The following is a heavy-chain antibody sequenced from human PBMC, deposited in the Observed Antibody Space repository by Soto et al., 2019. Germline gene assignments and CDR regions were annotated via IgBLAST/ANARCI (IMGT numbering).Heavy chain of an antibody. J-gene: IGHJ6*02. CDR1: GFTFSTYS. CDR3: ARYDSSGYYWPYYYYGMDV. D-gene: IGHD3-22*01. Sequence: PGGSLRLSCAASGFTFSTYSMNWVRQAPGKELKRVSSISSSSSYIYYADSVKGRFTISRDNAKNSLYLQMNSLRAEDTAVYYCARYDSSGYYWPYYYYGMDVWGQGTTVTVSS. V-gene: IGHV3-21*01. CDR2: ISSSSSYI.